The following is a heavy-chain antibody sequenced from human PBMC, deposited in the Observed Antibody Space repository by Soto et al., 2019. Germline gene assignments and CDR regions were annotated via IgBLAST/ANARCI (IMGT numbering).Heavy chain of an antibody. V-gene: IGHV1-69*06. Sequence: QVQLVQSGAEVKKPGSSVKVSCKASGGTFSNYAISWVRQAPGQGLEWMGGIVPIFGTTNYAQRFQGRVTITADKSTSTAYMDLSSLRSEDTAVYYCASPVYYFDSSDYYSYALDVWGQGTAVTVSS. CDR3: ASPVYYFDSSDYYSYALDV. CDR1: GGTFSNYA. D-gene: IGHD3-22*01. J-gene: IGHJ6*02. CDR2: IVPIFGTT.